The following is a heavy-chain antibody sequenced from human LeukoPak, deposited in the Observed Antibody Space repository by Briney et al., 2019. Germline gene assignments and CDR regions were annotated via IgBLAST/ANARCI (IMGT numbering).Heavy chain of an antibody. V-gene: IGHV1-69*04. Sequence: ASVKVSCKASGGTFSSYAISWVRQAPGQGLEWMGRIIPILGTANYAQKFQGRVTITADKSTSTAYMELSSPRSEDTAVYYCARAGYYDSYNWFDPWGQGTLVTVSS. CDR1: GGTFSSYA. CDR3: ARAGYYDSYNWFDP. D-gene: IGHD3-22*01. J-gene: IGHJ5*02. CDR2: IIPILGTA.